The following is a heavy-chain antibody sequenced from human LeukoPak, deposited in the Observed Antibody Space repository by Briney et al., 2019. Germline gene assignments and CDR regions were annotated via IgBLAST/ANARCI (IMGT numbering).Heavy chain of an antibody. J-gene: IGHJ5*02. CDR2: INHNRGGI. Sequence: ASLRDSSMASGDSFTGDYMHWGRHRPQPGGEWVGWINHNRGGINYAQKSQGRVTTTRDTSISTAYMEQRRLRADGTAVYNCVRGSCVIDYVLFNPWGERTLVTLSS. V-gene: IGHV1-2*02. CDR1: GDSFTGDY. CDR3: VRGSCVIDYVLFNP. D-gene: IGHD3-16*02.